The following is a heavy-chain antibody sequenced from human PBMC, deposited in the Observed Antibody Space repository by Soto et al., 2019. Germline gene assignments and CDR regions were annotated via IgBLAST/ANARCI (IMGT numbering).Heavy chain of an antibody. CDR2: INAANGDT. V-gene: IGHV1-3*01. D-gene: IGHD6-13*01. Sequence: QVQLVQSGTEVKKPGASVKVSCKASGYTFTSYGIHWVRQAPGQRLEWMGWINAANGDTKYSPKFQGRVTITRDTSASTAEMELSSLRAEDTAVYYCVRRHVSATGIDWFDPWGQGTLVTVSS. J-gene: IGHJ5*02. CDR1: GYTFTSYG. CDR3: VRRHVSATGIDWFDP.